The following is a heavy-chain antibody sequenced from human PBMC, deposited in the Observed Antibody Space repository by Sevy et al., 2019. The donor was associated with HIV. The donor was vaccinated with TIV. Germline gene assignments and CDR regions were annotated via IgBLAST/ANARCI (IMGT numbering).Heavy chain of an antibody. CDR3: VREGLGGFSYSLDC. CDR1: GFTFSSYW. Sequence: GGSLRLSCAASGFTFSSYWMSWVRQAPGKGLEWVATMKDDGSEKSYVDSVKGRFTISRDNAKNSLYLQMNSLRVDDTALYYCVREGLGGFSYSLDCWGQGTLVTVSS. CDR2: MKDDGSEK. D-gene: IGHD5-18*01. V-gene: IGHV3-7*01. J-gene: IGHJ4*02.